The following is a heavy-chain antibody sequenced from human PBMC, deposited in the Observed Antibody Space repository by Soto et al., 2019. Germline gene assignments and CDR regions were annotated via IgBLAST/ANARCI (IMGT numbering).Heavy chain of an antibody. CDR2: ISGSGGST. V-gene: IGHV3-23*01. Sequence: GGSLRLSCAASGFTFSSYAMSWVRQAPGKGLEWVSAISGSGGSTYYADSVKGRFTISGDNSKNTLYLQMNSLRAEDTAVYYCAKDGPDIVVVVAATPYYYYGMDVWGQGTTVTVSS. CDR3: AKDGPDIVVVVAATPYYYYGMDV. D-gene: IGHD2-15*01. CDR1: GFTFSSYA. J-gene: IGHJ6*02.